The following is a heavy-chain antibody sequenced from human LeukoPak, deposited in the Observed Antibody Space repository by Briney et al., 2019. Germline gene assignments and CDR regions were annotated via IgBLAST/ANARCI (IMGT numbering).Heavy chain of an antibody. Sequence: GGSLRLSCAASGFTFSSYSMNWVRQAPGKGLEWVSSISSSSSYTYYADSVKGRFTISRDNAKNSLYLQMNSLRAEDTAVYYCARSYCSSTSCYAFDIWGQGTMVTVSS. CDR3: ARSYCSSTSCYAFDI. CDR2: ISSSSSYT. D-gene: IGHD2-2*01. V-gene: IGHV3-21*01. CDR1: GFTFSSYS. J-gene: IGHJ3*02.